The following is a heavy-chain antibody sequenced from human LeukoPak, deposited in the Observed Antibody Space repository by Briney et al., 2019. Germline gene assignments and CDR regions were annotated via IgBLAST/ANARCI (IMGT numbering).Heavy chain of an antibody. CDR3: GKDGHCHDSVCPTKIVVAGYVDH. V-gene: IGHV3-23*01. J-gene: IGHJ4*02. Sequence: PGGSPGLSCRASGFGFTTYSMNGVRKAPGKGLDWVSVIRAEGHRTYYADSVKGRFTISRDNSNNMLYLQMNSLGAEDTAIYYCGKDGHCHDSVCPTKIVVAGYVDHWGQGTLVTVSS. D-gene: IGHD6-19*01. CDR1: GFGFTTYS. CDR2: IRAEGHRT.